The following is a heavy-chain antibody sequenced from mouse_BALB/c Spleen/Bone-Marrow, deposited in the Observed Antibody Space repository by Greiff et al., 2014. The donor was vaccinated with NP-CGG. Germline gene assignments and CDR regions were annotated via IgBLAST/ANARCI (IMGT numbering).Heavy chain of an antibody. Sequence: EVQLQQSGGGLVQPGGSLELSCAASGFDFSRYWMSWVRQAPGKGLEWIGEINPDSSTINYTPSLKDKFIISRDNAKNTLYLQMSKVRSEDTALYYCARLGYYGTFADWGQGTLVTVSA. J-gene: IGHJ3*01. CDR2: INPDSSTI. V-gene: IGHV4-1*02. D-gene: IGHD1-1*01. CDR1: GFDFSRYW. CDR3: ARLGYYGTFAD.